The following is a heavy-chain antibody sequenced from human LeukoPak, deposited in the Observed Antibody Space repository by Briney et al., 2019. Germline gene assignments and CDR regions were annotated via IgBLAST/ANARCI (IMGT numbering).Heavy chain of an antibody. Sequence: PGRSLRLSCAASGFTFSSYAMHWVRQAPGKGLEWVAVISHDGSNKYYADSVKGRFTISRDNSKNTLYLQMNSLRAEDTAVYYCARDSSGNFDYWGQGTLVTVSS. V-gene: IGHV3-30*01. J-gene: IGHJ4*02. D-gene: IGHD6-25*01. CDR2: ISHDGSNK. CDR3: ARDSSGNFDY. CDR1: GFTFSSYA.